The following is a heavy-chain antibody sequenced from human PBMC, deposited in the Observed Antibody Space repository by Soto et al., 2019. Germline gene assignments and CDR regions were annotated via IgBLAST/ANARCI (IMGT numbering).Heavy chain of an antibody. CDR1: GYTFSNYG. Sequence: QVQLVQSGAEVKKPGASVKVSCKASGYTFSNYGFSWVRQAPGQGLEGMGWISGYNGNTNYAERLQGRVTMTTDTSTSTAYMELKNLRYDDTAVYYCAREGQLGYWGQGTPVTVSS. CDR3: AREGQLGY. V-gene: IGHV1-18*01. D-gene: IGHD6-6*01. CDR2: ISGYNGNT. J-gene: IGHJ4*02.